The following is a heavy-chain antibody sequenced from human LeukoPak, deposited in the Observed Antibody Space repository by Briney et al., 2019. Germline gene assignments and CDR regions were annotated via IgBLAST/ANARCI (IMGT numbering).Heavy chain of an antibody. V-gene: IGHV1-18*01. CDR3: ARDGYSSSWYPSPIYYYYYGMDV. D-gene: IGHD6-13*01. Sequence: ASVKVSCKASGYTFTSYGISWVRQAPGQGLEWMGWISAYNGNTNYARKLQGRVTMTTDTSTSTAYMELRSLRSDDTAVYYCARDGYSSSWYPSPIYYYYYGMDVWGQGTTVTVSS. CDR1: GYTFTSYG. CDR2: ISAYNGNT. J-gene: IGHJ6*02.